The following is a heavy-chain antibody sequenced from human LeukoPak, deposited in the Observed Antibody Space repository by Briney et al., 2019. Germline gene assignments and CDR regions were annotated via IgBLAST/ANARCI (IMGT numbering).Heavy chain of an antibody. CDR3: ARGEDDYGDYGLNY. Sequence: GSSVKVSCKASGGTFTSYAISWVRQAPGQGLEWMGGIIPIFGTANYAQKFQGRVTMTRDTSTSTVYMELSSLRSEDTAVYYCARGEDDYGDYGLNYWGQGTLVTVSS. D-gene: IGHD4-17*01. V-gene: IGHV1-69*05. CDR1: GGTFTSYA. J-gene: IGHJ4*02. CDR2: IIPIFGTA.